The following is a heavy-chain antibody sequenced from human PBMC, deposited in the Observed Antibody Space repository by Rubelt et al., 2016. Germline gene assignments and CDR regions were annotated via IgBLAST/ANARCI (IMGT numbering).Heavy chain of an antibody. CDR2: LYHSGNT. CDR3: ARSTSGVGRGAINV. V-gene: IGHV4-38-2*02. J-gene: IGHJ6*02. Sequence: QVQLQQWGAGLLKPSETLSLTCTVSGFSISSAYYWGWIRQPPGKGLEWIGSLYHSGNTYFNPSLKSRVTVSVDTSKNQFSLKLNYVTAADTAGYYCARSTSGVGRGAINVWGQGTTVTVSS. D-gene: IGHD2-2*02. CDR1: GFSISSAYY.